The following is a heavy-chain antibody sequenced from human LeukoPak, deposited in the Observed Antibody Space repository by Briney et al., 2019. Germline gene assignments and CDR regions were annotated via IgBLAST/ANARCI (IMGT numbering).Heavy chain of an antibody. CDR1: GFTFSSYA. CDR2: ISINGGST. CDR3: VKESRVVRGVIMDAFDM. Sequence: GGSLRLSCSASGFTFSSYAMHWVRQAPGKGLEYVSGISINGGSTYYADSVKGRFTISRDNSKNTVYLQMSSLRAEDTAVYYCVKESRVVRGVIMDAFDMWGQGTMVTVSS. J-gene: IGHJ3*02. V-gene: IGHV3-64D*06. D-gene: IGHD3-10*01.